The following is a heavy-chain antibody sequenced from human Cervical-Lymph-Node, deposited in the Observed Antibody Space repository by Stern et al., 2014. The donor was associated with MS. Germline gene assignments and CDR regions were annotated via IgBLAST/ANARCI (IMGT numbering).Heavy chain of an antibody. J-gene: IGHJ4*02. CDR3: ARQGVYCSSSSCYDY. CDR1: GYSFTNYW. CDR2: IYPGDSDT. Sequence: VQSGAEVKKPGESLKISCKGSGYSFTNYWIGWVRQMPGKGPEWMGLIYPGDSDTRYSPSFQGQVTISAVKSISTAFLQWSSLKASDTAMYYCARQGVYCSSSSCYDYWGQGTLVTVSS. D-gene: IGHD2-2*01. V-gene: IGHV5-51*01.